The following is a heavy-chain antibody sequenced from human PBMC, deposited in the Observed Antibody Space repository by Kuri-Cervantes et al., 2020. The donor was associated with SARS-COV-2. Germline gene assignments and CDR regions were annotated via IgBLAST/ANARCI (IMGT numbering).Heavy chain of an antibody. V-gene: IGHV1-18*04. CDR1: GYTFTSYG. Sequence: ASVKVSCKASGYTFTSYGISWVRQAPGQGLEWMGWISAYNGNTNYAQKLQGRVTMTTDTSTSTAYMELRSLRSDDTAVYYCANDYIWGSYRYTSPAAEYFQHWGQGTLVTVSS. CDR2: ISAYNGNT. D-gene: IGHD3-16*02. CDR3: ANDYIWGSYRYTSPAAEYFQH. J-gene: IGHJ1*01.